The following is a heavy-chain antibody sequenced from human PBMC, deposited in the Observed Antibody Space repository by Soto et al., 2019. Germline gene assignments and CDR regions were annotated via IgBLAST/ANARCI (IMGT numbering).Heavy chain of an antibody. Sequence: SETLSLTCAVYGGSFSGYYWSWIRQPPGKGLEWIGEINHSGSTNYNPSLKSRVTISVDTSKNQFSLKLSSVTAADTAVYYCARDAAYQPSAYSSSWYNWFDPWGQGTLVTVSS. CDR3: ARDAAYQPSAYSSSWYNWFDP. D-gene: IGHD6-13*01. CDR2: INHSGST. J-gene: IGHJ5*02. V-gene: IGHV4-34*01. CDR1: GGSFSGYY.